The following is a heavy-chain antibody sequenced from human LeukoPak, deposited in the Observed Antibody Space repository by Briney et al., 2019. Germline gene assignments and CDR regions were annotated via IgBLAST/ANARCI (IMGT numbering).Heavy chain of an antibody. Sequence: PSETLSLTCTVSGDSISSSSYYWGWIRQPPGKGLEWIGSIYYSGSTYYNPSLQSRVTISVDTSKNQFSLKLSSVTAADTAVYYCARGPSYYDFWSGYCIDYWGQGTLVTVSS. J-gene: IGHJ4*02. CDR2: IYYSGST. D-gene: IGHD3-3*01. CDR3: ARGPSYYDFWSGYCIDY. CDR1: GDSISSSSYY. V-gene: IGHV4-39*01.